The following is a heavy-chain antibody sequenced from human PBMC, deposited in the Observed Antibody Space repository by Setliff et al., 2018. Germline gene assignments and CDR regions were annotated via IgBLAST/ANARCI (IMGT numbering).Heavy chain of an antibody. CDR2: INHSGST. V-gene: IGHV4-39*07. CDR1: GGSISRSSYY. D-gene: IGHD3-10*01. J-gene: IGHJ1*01. Sequence: PSETLSLTCTVSGGSISRSSYYWGWIRQPPGKGLEWIAEINHSGSTNFNPSLTSRVTISVDTSKNQFSLRLTSVTAADTAVYYCARVDFTMLQGVLGQWGQGTLVTVSS. CDR3: ARVDFTMLQGVLGQ.